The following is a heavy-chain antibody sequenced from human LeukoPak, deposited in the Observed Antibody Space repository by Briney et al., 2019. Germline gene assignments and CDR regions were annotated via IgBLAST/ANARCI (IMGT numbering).Heavy chain of an antibody. V-gene: IGHV4-39*01. CDR3: ARKPYGSGRFDY. Sequence: SETLSLTCTVSGGSVNSGSYYWGWIRQPPGEGLEWIGNIDYSGSTSYSPYLKSRVTISVDTSKNQFSLKLNSVTAADTAVYYCARKPYGSGRFDYWGQGTLVTVSS. D-gene: IGHD3-10*01. CDR1: GGSVNSGSYY. J-gene: IGHJ4*02. CDR2: IDYSGST.